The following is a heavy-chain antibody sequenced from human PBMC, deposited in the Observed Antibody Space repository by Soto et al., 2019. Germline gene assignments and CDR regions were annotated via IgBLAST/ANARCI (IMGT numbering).Heavy chain of an antibody. J-gene: IGHJ5*02. CDR2: IYHSGSA. V-gene: IGHV4-30-2*01. CDR1: CGSISSGGYS. CDR3: ARAGYYDSSGRFDP. D-gene: IGHD3-22*01. Sequence: SDTLCLTCSVFCGSISSGGYSWSWIRQPPRKGLEWIGYIYHSGSAYYNPSLNSRVTISVDRSKNQFSLKLSSVTAADTAVYYCARAGYYDSSGRFDPWGQGTLVTVS.